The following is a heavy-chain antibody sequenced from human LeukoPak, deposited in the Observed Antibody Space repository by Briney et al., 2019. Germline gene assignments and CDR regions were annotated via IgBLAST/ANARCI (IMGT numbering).Heavy chain of an antibody. CDR2: MNLDGSEK. J-gene: IGHJ4*02. V-gene: IGHV3-7*01. Sequence: GGSLRLSCAASGFTFTGHWMSWVRQAPGKGLEWVARMNLDGSEKYYVDSVKGRFTISRDNAKTSLYLEMNSLRAEDTAVYYCARDATYCTNGVCYTRFDYWGQGTLVTVPS. CDR3: ARDATYCTNGVCYTRFDY. D-gene: IGHD2-8*01. CDR1: GFTFTGHW.